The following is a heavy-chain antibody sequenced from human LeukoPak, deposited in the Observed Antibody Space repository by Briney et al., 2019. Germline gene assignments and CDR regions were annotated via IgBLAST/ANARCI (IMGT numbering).Heavy chain of an antibody. J-gene: IGHJ4*02. V-gene: IGHV3-23*01. Sequence: GGSLRLSCAASGFTFSSYAMSWVRQAPGKGLGSVSAISGSGGSTYYADSVKGRFTISRDNSKITLYLQMNSLKAEDTAVYYCAKEWGGCSSNSYDNNSLVQWGEGTLVTVSS. D-gene: IGHD2-2*01. CDR2: ISGSGGST. CDR1: GFTFSSYA. CDR3: AKEWGGCSSNSYDNNSLVQ.